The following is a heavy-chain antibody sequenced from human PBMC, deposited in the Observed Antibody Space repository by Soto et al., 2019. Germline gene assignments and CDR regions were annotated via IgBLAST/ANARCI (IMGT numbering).Heavy chain of an antibody. CDR3: ARETPLVGATKSTWFDP. D-gene: IGHD1-26*01. CDR2: IDPSDSYT. J-gene: IGHJ5*02. Sequence: GESLKISCKGSGYGFTSYWISWVRQMPGKGLEWMGRIDPSDSYTNYSPSFQGHVTISADKSISTAYLQWSSLKASDIAMYYCARETPLVGATKSTWFDPWGQGXLVTVYS. V-gene: IGHV5-10-1*01. CDR1: GYGFTSYW.